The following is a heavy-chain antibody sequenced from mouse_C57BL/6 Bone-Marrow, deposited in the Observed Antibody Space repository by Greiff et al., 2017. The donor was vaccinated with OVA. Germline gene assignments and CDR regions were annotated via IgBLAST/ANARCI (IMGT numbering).Heavy chain of an antibody. CDR2: IYPSDSET. J-gene: IGHJ3*01. V-gene: IGHV1-61*01. CDR3: ARSAAQAWFAY. D-gene: IGHD3-2*02. CDR1: GYTFTSYW. Sequence: QVHVKQPGAELVRPGSSVKLSCKASGYTFTSYWMDWVKQRPGQGLEWIGNIYPSDSETHYNQKFKDKATLTVDKSSSTAYMQLSSLTSEDSAVYYCARSAAQAWFAYWGQGTLVTVSA.